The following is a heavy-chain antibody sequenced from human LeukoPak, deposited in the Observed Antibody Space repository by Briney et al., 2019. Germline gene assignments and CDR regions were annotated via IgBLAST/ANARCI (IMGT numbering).Heavy chain of an antibody. CDR3: ARVLLRTGIPEGFDP. Sequence: ASVKASCKASGHTFGDHYMHWVRQAPGQGLEWMGWINPNSGGTKYAQRFQGRVTMTRDTSISTAYMELRRLRSDDTAVYYCARVLLRTGIPEGFDPWGQGTLVTVST. J-gene: IGHJ5*02. CDR2: INPNSGGT. CDR1: GHTFGDHY. D-gene: IGHD1-14*01. V-gene: IGHV1-2*02.